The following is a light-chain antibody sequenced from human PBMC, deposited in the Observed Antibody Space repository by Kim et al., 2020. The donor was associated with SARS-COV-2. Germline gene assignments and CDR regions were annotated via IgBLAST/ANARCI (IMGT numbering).Light chain of an antibody. CDR2: QVT. J-gene: IGLJ2*01. Sequence: SYELTQPPSVSVSPGQTATITCSGDKLGDKYVCWYQQKPGQSPVLLIYQVTEWPSGIPERFSGSSSGNTATLSISGTQAMDEADYYCQTWDSGSVIFGGGTQLTVL. V-gene: IGLV3-1*01. CDR3: QTWDSGSVI. CDR1: KLGDKY.